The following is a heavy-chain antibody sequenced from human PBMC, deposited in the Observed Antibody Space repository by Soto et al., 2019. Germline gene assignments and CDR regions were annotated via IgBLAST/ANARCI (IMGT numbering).Heavy chain of an antibody. V-gene: IGHV5-10-1*01. J-gene: IGHJ6*02. CDR1: GYSFTSYW. D-gene: IGHD2-2*01. CDR3: ARVRCSSTSCYAPYYYCGMDV. CDR2: IDPSDSYT. Sequence: GESLKISCKGSGYSFTSYWISWVRQMPGKGLEWMGRIDPSDSYTNYGPSFQGHVTISADKSISTAYLQWSSLKASDTAMYYCARVRCSSTSCYAPYYYCGMDVWGQGTTVTVSS.